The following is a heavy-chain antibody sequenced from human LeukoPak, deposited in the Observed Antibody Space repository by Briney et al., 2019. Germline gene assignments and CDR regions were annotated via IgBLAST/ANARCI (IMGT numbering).Heavy chain of an antibody. CDR1: GYTFTAYY. J-gene: IGHJ3*02. CDR2: INPNSGGT. V-gene: IGHV1-2*02. CDR3: ARDYYDSSGFGAFDI. D-gene: IGHD3-22*01. Sequence: ASVKVSCKASGYTFTAYYMHWVRQAPGQGLEWMGWINPNSGGTNYAQKFQGRVTMTRDTSISTAYMELSRLRSDDTAVYYCARDYYDSSGFGAFDISGQGTMVTVSS.